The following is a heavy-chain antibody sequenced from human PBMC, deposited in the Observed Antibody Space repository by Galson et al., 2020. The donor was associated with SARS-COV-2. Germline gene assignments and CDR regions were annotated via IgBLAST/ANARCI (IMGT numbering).Heavy chain of an antibody. CDR1: GYSVSTTNY. D-gene: IGHD3-22*01. J-gene: IGHJ2*01. CDR3: ARQGVNMMVLFTFPAWYFAL. CDR2: VYPSGTT. Sequence: SETLSLTCTVSGYSVSTTNYWGWVRQPPGRGLEWIGSVYPSGTTYYNPSLKSRVTISVDTSKNQFSLRLDSVTAADTALYYCARQGVNMMVLFTFPAWYFALGGRGPLVSVSA. V-gene: IGHV4-38-2*02.